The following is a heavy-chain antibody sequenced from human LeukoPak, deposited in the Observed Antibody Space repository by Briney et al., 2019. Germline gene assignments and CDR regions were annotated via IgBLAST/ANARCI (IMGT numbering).Heavy chain of an antibody. CDR3: ATVGPGPRGVVAAIDY. J-gene: IGHJ4*02. D-gene: IGHD2-15*01. V-gene: IGHV1-24*01. CDR1: GYTLTELC. Sequence: GASVKVSCKVSGYTLTELCMHWVRQAPGKGLEWMGGFDPEDGETIYAQKFQGRVTMTEDTSTDTAYMELSSLRSEDTAVYYCATVGPGPRGVVAAIDYWGQGTLVTVSS. CDR2: FDPEDGET.